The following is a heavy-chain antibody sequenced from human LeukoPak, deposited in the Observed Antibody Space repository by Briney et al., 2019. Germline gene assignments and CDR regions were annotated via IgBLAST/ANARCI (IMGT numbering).Heavy chain of an antibody. CDR2: ISSSSSYI. Sequence: GGSLRPSCAASGFTSSSYSMNWVRQAPGKGLEWVSSISSSSSYIYYADPVKGRFTISRDNAKNSLYLQMNSLRAEDTAVYYCARDPDSGYDWHYYGMDVWGQGTTVTVSS. V-gene: IGHV3-21*01. J-gene: IGHJ6*02. CDR3: ARDPDSGYDWHYYGMDV. D-gene: IGHD5-12*01. CDR1: GFTSSSYS.